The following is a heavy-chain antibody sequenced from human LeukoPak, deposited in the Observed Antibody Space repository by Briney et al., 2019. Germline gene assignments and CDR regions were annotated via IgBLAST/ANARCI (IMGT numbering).Heavy chain of an antibody. J-gene: IGHJ4*02. CDR2: IRIDGSNK. V-gene: IGHV3-30*02. Sequence: GGSLRLSCAASGFTFSNYGMHWVRQAQGKGQECVAFIRIDGSNKYYADSVKGRFTISRDNSKNTLYLQMNSLRTEDTAVYYCAKGHQLFSVNYWGQGTLVTVSS. CDR3: AKGHQLFSVNY. CDR1: GFTFSNYG. D-gene: IGHD5-24*01.